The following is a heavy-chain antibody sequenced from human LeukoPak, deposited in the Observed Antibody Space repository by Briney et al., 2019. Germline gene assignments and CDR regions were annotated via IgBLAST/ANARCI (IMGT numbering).Heavy chain of an antibody. V-gene: IGHV3-53*01. CDR1: GFTVRSNY. CDR2: IYSGGST. Sequence: SGGSLRLSCAASGFTVRSNYLSWVRQAPGKGLEWVSVIYSGGSTYYADSVKGRFTISRDNSKNTLYLQMNSLRAEDTAVYYCARGVTTYTGFFDYWGQGTLVTVSS. CDR3: ARGVTTYTGFFDY. D-gene: IGHD4-17*01. J-gene: IGHJ4*02.